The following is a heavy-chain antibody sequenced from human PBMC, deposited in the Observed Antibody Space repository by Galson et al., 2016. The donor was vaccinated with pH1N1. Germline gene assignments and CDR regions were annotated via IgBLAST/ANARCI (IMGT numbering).Heavy chain of an antibody. V-gene: IGHV1-2*02. J-gene: IGHJ5*02. CDR2: INPENGDT. Sequence: SVKVSCKASGYTFTGHYMYWVRQAPGRGLEWMGWINPENGDTKYAQKFQDRVTMTRDTSNSTAYMEVNRLTSDDTAVYYCARIIRYSSGLDPWGQGTLVTVSS. D-gene: IGHD2-21*01. CDR3: ARIIRYSSGLDP. CDR1: GYTFTGHY.